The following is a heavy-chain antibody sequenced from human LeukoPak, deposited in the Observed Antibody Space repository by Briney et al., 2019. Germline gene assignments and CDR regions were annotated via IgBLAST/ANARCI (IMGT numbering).Heavy chain of an antibody. J-gene: IGHJ4*02. CDR1: GGSISSGDYS. CDR3: ARYSLGYCSSTSCYTNFDY. V-gene: IGHV4-30-4*01. CDR2: IYYSGST. D-gene: IGHD2-2*02. Sequence: SETLSLTCTVSGGSISSGDYSWSWIRQPPGTGLEWIGYIYYSGSTYYNPSLKSRVTISVDTSKNQFSLKLSSVTAADTAVYYCARYSLGYCSSTSCYTNFDYWGQGTLVTVSS.